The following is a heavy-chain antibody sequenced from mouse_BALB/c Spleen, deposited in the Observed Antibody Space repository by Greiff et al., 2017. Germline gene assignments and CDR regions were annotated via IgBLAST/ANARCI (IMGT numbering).Heavy chain of an antibody. D-gene: IGHD2-2*01. Sequence: EVKLVESGPGLVKPSQSLSLTCPVTGYSITSDYAWNWIRQFPGNKLEWMGYISYSGSTSYNPSLKSRISITRDTSKNQFFLQLNSVTTEDTATYYCALWLHYAMDYWGQGTSVTVSS. V-gene: IGHV3-2*02. CDR2: ISYSGST. CDR1: GYSITSDYA. J-gene: IGHJ4*01. CDR3: ALWLHYAMDY.